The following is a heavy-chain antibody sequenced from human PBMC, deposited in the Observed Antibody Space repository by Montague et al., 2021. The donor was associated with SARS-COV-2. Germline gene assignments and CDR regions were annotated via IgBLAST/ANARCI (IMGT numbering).Heavy chain of an antibody. D-gene: IGHD3-16*01. Sequence: SETLSLTCTVSGGSISSYYWSWIRQPPGKGLEWIGYIYYIRSTNYNPSLKSRVTISVDTSKNQFSLKLSSVTAADTAVYYCARYTRQIRLIVFHYGMDVWGQGTTVTVSS. J-gene: IGHJ6*02. CDR1: GGSISSYY. CDR2: IYYIRST. CDR3: ARYTRQIRLIVFHYGMDV. V-gene: IGHV4-59*01.